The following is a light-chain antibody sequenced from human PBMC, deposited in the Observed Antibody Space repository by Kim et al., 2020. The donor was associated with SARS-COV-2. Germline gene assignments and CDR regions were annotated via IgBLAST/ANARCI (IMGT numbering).Light chain of an antibody. CDR1: QSVSSSY. CDR2: DTS. J-gene: IGKJ2*01. V-gene: IGKV3-20*01. CDR3: QQYNRWAPMYT. Sequence: EIVLTQSPGTLSLSPGERATLSCRASQSVSSSYLAWYQQKPGQAPRLLIYDTSIRATGIPDRFSGSGSGTEFTLTISSVQSEDFAVYYCQQYNRWAPMYTFGQGTKLEIK.